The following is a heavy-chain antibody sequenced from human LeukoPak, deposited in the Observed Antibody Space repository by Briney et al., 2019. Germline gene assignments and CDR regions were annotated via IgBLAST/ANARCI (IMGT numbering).Heavy chain of an antibody. CDR2: INHSGST. CDR3: ASRGRAAGYYFDS. D-gene: IGHD6-13*01. Sequence: PSETLSLTCAVYGGSFSGYYWSWIRQPPGKGLEWIGEINHSGSTNYNPSLKSRVTISVDTSKNQFSLKLSSVTAADTAVYYCASRGRAAGYYFDSWGQGTLVTVSS. CDR1: GGSFSGYY. J-gene: IGHJ4*02. V-gene: IGHV4-34*01.